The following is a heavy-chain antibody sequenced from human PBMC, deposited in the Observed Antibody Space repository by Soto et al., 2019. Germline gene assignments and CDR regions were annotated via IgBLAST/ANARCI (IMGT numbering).Heavy chain of an antibody. CDR3: ARERGWQIYFDY. CDR2: VSFDSNYI. Sequence: PGGSLRLSCAASGFTFSSYSMNWVRQAPGKGLEWVSLVSFDSNYIYYADSVKGRFTISRDNAKNSVYLQMNSLRAEDTDVYYCARERGWQIYFDYWGQGALVTVSS. J-gene: IGHJ4*02. V-gene: IGHV3-21*01. CDR1: GFTFSSYS.